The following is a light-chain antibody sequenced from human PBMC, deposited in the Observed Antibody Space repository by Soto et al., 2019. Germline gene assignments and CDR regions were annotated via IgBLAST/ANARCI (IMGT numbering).Light chain of an antibody. CDR1: QSISSY. CDR3: EQSYSTPPDT. CDR2: AAS. V-gene: IGKV1-39*01. Sequence: DIQMTQSPSSLSASVGDRVTITCRASQSISSYLNWYQQKPGKAPKLLIYAASSLQSGVPSRFSRSGSGTEFTLTISRLQPEDFATYYGEQSYSTPPDTFGQGTKLEIK. J-gene: IGKJ2*01.